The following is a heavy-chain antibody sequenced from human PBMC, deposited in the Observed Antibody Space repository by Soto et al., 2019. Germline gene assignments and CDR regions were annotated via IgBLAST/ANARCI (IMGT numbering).Heavy chain of an antibody. V-gene: IGHV3-7*01. CDR3: ARGDSGSYYYFDY. D-gene: IGHD1-26*01. CDR1: GFTFSSYW. J-gene: IGHJ4*02. CDR2: IKQDGSEK. Sequence: GGSLRLSCAASGFTFSSYWMSWVRQAPGKGLEWVANIKQDGSEKYYVDSVKDRFTISRDNAKNSLYLQMNSLRAEDTAVYYCARGDSGSYYYFDYWGQGTLVTVSS.